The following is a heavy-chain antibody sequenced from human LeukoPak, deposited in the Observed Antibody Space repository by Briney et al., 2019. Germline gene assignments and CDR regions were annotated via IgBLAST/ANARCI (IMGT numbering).Heavy chain of an antibody. CDR2: IYSGGST. D-gene: IGHD2-15*01. Sequence: GGSLRLSCAASGFTFSSYWMSWVRQAPGKGLEWVSLIYSGGSTYYADSVKGRFTISRDNSKNTLYLQMNSLRAEDTAVYYCASSAAAAQYYFNYWGRGTLVTVSS. V-gene: IGHV3-66*01. CDR1: GFTFSSYW. J-gene: IGHJ4*02. CDR3: ASSAAAAQYYFNY.